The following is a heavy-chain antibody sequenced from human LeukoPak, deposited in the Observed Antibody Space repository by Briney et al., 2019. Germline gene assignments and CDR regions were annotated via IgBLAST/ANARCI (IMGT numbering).Heavy chain of an antibody. CDR3: ARVGSSWPFYYFDY. D-gene: IGHD6-13*01. Sequence: PGGSLRPSCAASGFTFSDYYMSWIRQPPGKGLEWIGEINHSGSTNYNPSLKSRVTISVDTSKNQFSLKLSSVTAADTAVYYCARVGSSWPFYYFDYWGQGTLVTVSS. CDR1: GFTFSDYY. J-gene: IGHJ4*02. V-gene: IGHV4-34*01. CDR2: INHSGST.